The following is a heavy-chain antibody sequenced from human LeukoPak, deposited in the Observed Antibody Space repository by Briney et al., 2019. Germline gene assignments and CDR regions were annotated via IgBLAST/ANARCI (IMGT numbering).Heavy chain of an antibody. V-gene: IGHV3-7*01. CDR2: IKEDGSEK. J-gene: IGHJ3*01. CDR1: GFTFSTHW. D-gene: IGHD2-2*01. Sequence: GGSLRLSYAASGFTFSTHWMSWVRQAPGKGLEWVAKIKEDGSEKYYVDSVKGRFTISRDNAKNSLSLQMHSLRDEDTAVYYCVRDQGYCTSASCRGDAFDVWGQGSMVSVSS. CDR3: VRDQGYCTSASCRGDAFDV.